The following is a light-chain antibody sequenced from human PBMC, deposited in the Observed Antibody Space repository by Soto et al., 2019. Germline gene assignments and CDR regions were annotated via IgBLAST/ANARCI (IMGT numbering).Light chain of an antibody. J-gene: IGKJ4*01. CDR3: QQYRSSPELT. Sequence: EIVLTQSPGTLSLSPGERATLSCRASPSFSSRYLSWDQQKPGQAPRLLIYGASSRATGIPDRFSGSGSGTDFTLTISRLEPEDFSGYYCQQYRSSPELTFGGGTKVAIK. CDR1: PSFSSRY. CDR2: GAS. V-gene: IGKV3-20*01.